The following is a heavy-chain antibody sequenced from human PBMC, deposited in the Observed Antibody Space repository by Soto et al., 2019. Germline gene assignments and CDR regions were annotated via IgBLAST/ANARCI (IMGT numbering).Heavy chain of an antibody. J-gene: IGHJ4*02. CDR1: GGSFSGYY. Sequence: PCVTLSLTCGVDGGSFSGYYGSWIRQPPGKGLEWIGEINHSGSTNYNPSLKSRVTISVDTSKNQFSLKLSSVTAADTAVYYCARREYSSSSGNDYWGQGTLVTVSS. CDR3: ARREYSSSSGNDY. D-gene: IGHD6-6*01. CDR2: INHSGST. V-gene: IGHV4-34*01.